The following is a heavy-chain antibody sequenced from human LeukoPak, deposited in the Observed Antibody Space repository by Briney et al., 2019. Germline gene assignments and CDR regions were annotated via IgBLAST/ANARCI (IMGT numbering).Heavy chain of an antibody. V-gene: IGHV4-34*01. CDR3: ARRLDL. Sequence: SETLSLTCAVYGGSFSNYYWSWIRQPPGKGLEWIGEINHRGSTNYNPSLKSRVTISVDTSKNQFSLKVNSVTAADTAVYYCARRLDLWGRGTLVTVSS. CDR1: GGSFSNYY. J-gene: IGHJ2*01. CDR2: INHRGST.